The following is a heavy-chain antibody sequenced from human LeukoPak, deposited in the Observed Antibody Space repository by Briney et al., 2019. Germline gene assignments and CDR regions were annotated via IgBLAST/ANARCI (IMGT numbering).Heavy chain of an antibody. D-gene: IGHD2-2*01. CDR1: GGSISSSSYY. J-gene: IGHJ5*02. CDR3: ARVGCSSTSCYPRGLNWFDP. Sequence: PSETLSLTCTVSGGSISSSSYYWGWIRQPPGKGLEWIGRIYYSGSTYYNPSLKSRVTISVYTSKNQFSLKLSSVTAADTAVYYCARVGCSSTSCYPRGLNWFDPWGQGTLVTVSS. V-gene: IGHV4-39*07. CDR2: IYYSGST.